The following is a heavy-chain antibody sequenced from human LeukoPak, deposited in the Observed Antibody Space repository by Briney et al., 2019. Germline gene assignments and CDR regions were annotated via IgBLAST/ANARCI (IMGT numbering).Heavy chain of an antibody. V-gene: IGHV3-21*01. J-gene: IGHJ6*03. CDR3: ARDPYSGNYGNDYYYYMDV. D-gene: IGHD1-26*01. CDR1: GFTFSNYN. Sequence: GGSLRLSCEASGFTFSNYNMNWVRQAPGKAMEWVSSITRSGTYIFYADSVKGRFTISRDNAKNPLYLQMDSLGPEDTAVYYCARDPYSGNYGNDYYYYMDVWGKGTTVTISS. CDR2: ITRSGTYI.